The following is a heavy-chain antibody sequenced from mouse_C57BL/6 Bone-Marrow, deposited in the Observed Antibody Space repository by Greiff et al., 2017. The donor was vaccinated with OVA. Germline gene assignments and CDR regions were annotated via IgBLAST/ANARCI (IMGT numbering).Heavy chain of an antibody. Sequence: QVQLQQSGPGLVQPSQSLSITCTVSGFSLTSYGVHWVRQSPGKGLEWLGVIWSGGSTDYNAAFISRLSISKDNSKSQVFFKMNSLQADDTAIYYCASELTGYYFDYWGQGTTLTVSS. J-gene: IGHJ2*01. CDR1: GFSLTSYG. D-gene: IGHD4-1*01. CDR3: ASELTGYYFDY. V-gene: IGHV2-2*01. CDR2: IWSGGST.